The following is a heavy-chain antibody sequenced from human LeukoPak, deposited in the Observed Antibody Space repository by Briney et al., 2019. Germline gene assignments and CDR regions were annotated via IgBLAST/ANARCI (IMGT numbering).Heavy chain of an antibody. CDR1: GVSISPYY. Sequence: SETLSLTCTVSGVSISPYYWSWIRQPAGKGLEWIGRIYTSGSTNYNPSLKSRVTMSIDTSKNQFSLKLTSVTAADTAVYHCARVSCTSASCSYYYYMDVWGKGTTVTGSS. V-gene: IGHV4-4*07. CDR3: ARVSCTSASCSYYYYMDV. J-gene: IGHJ6*03. D-gene: IGHD2-2*01. CDR2: IYTSGST.